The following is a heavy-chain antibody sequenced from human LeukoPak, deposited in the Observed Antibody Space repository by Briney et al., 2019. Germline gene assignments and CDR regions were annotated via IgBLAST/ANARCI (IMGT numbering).Heavy chain of an antibody. CDR3: TSSYYYDSSYPDY. V-gene: IGHV7-4-1*02. CDR2: INTNTGNP. Sequence: ASVKVSCKASGYTFTSYAMNWVRQAPGQGVEWMGWINTNTGNPTYAQRFTGRFVFSLDTSVSTAYLQISSLKDENTAVYYCTSSYYYDSSYPDYWGQGTLVTVSS. CDR1: GYTFTSYA. J-gene: IGHJ4*02. D-gene: IGHD3-22*01.